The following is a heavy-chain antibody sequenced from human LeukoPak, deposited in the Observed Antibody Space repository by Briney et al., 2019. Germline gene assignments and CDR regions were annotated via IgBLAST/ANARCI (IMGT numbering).Heavy chain of an antibody. D-gene: IGHD3-3*01. CDR3: ARGDVLRFLEWLPYFDY. CDR1: GFTFSSYA. Sequence: GGSLRLSCAASGFTFSSYAMHWVRQAPGKGLEWVAVISYDGSNKYYADSVKGRFTISRDNSKSTLYLQMNSLRAEDTAVYYCARGDVLRFLEWLPYFDYWGQGTLVTVSS. V-gene: IGHV3-30-3*01. J-gene: IGHJ4*02. CDR2: ISYDGSNK.